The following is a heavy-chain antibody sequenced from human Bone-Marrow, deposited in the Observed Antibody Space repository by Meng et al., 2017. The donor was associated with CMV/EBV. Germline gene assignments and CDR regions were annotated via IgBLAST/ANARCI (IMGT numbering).Heavy chain of an antibody. D-gene: IGHD2-21*01. Sequence: ASVKVSCKASGYTFTGYYMHWVRQAPGQGLEWMGWINPNSGGTNYAQKFQGRVTMTRDTSISTAYMELSRLRSDDTAVYYCARDIVVVIAMDLGGGEHFDYWGQGTLVTVYS. CDR1: GYTFTGYY. CDR2: INPNSGGT. CDR3: ARDIVVVIAMDLGGGEHFDY. J-gene: IGHJ4*02. V-gene: IGHV1-2*02.